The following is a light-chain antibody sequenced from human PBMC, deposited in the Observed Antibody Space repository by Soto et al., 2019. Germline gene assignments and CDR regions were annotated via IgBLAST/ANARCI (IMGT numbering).Light chain of an antibody. CDR3: QQYSDFLIS. V-gene: IGKV1-5*01. CDR2: DAS. CDR1: QSISRS. Sequence: DIQMTQSPSTLSASVGDRVTITCRASQSISRSLAWYQQKPGKAPNLLIYDASSLEGGVPSRFSGSGFGTEFTLTITNLQPADFATYYCQQYSDFLISFGPGTTV. J-gene: IGKJ3*01.